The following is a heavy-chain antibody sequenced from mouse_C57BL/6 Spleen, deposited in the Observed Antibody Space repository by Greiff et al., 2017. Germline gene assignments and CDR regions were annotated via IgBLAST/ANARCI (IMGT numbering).Heavy chain of an antibody. Sequence: EVQVVESGGGLVKPGGSLKLSCAASGFTFSDYGMHWVRQAPEKGLEWVAYISSGSSTIYYADTVKGRFTISRDNAKNTLFLQMTSLRSEDTAMYYCARRFLLRAMDYWGQGTSVTVSS. CDR1: GFTFSDYG. CDR2: ISSGSSTI. V-gene: IGHV5-17*01. D-gene: IGHD2-10*01. J-gene: IGHJ4*01. CDR3: ARRFLLRAMDY.